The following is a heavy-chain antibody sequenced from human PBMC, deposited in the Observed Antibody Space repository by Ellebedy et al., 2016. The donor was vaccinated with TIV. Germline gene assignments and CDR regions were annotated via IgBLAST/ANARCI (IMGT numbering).Heavy chain of an antibody. CDR2: IKQDGSEK. D-gene: IGHD3-22*01. CDR1: GFPFSSYW. V-gene: IGHV3-7*01. CDR3: SRGGSSGDAERY. J-gene: IGHJ4*02. Sequence: GESLKISXAASGFPFSSYWMSWVRQAPGKGLEWVANIKQDGSEKHYVDSVKGRFTIARDTSKNTLYLQMNSLRAEDTAVYYCSRGGSSGDAERYWGQGTLVTVSS.